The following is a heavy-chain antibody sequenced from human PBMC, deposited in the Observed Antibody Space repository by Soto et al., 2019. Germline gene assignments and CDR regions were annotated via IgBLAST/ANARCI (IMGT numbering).Heavy chain of an antibody. D-gene: IGHD2-15*01. J-gene: IGHJ4*02. CDR1: GFSSSSGYYY. CDR3: ARAVAAIPSVAFDY. Sequence: PSDTLSLTCTFSGFSSSSGYYYWSWIRQPPGKGLEWIGYIYYSGSTYYNPSLKSRVTISVDTSKNQFSLKLSSVTAADTAVYYCARAVAAIPSVAFDYWGQGTLVNVSS. V-gene: IGHV4-30-4*02. CDR2: IYYSGST.